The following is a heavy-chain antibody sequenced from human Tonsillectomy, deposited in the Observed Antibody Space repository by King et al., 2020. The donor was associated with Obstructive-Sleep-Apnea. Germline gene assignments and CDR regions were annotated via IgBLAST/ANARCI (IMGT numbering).Heavy chain of an antibody. Sequence: QLQESGPGLVKPSETLSLTCTVSGGSISSSGYYWGWIRQPPGKGLEWIGTIYYSGSTYYNPSLKSRVTISVDTSKNQFSLKVSSVTAADTAVYYCARVPLHYDSSFKWDQGTLVTVSS. CDR3: ARVPLHYDSSFK. D-gene: IGHD6-13*01. CDR1: GGSISSSGYY. V-gene: IGHV4-39*07. J-gene: IGHJ4*02. CDR2: IYYSGST.